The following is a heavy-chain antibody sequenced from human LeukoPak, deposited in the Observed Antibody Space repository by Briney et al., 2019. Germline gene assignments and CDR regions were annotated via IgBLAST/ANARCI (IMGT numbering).Heavy chain of an antibody. CDR3: ATEGEEWTNFDY. D-gene: IGHD3-3*01. CDR1: GFTFSSTG. CDR2: ISPDGTKT. J-gene: IGHJ4*02. Sequence: GGSQRLSCVASGFTFSSTGLHWVRQAPGKGLEWVAMISPDGTKTFYTDSMKGRLTISRDNSNNTLYLQMNSLRVEDTALYYCATEGEEWTNFDYWVEGTLVIVSS. V-gene: IGHV3-30*04.